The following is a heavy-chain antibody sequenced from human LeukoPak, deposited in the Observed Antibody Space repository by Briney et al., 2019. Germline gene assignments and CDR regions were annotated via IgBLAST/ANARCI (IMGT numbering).Heavy chain of an antibody. CDR1: GFTFSSHA. CDR3: AKSSSLTIFGVVIPAGFDP. J-gene: IGHJ5*02. D-gene: IGHD3-3*01. V-gene: IGHV3-23*01. CDR2: ISGNDGTT. Sequence: GGSLRLSCAASGFTFSSHAMSWVRQAPGKGLEWVSTISGNDGTTYYADSVKGRFTISRDNSKNTLYLQMNSLRAEDTAVYYCAKSSSLTIFGVVIPAGFDPWGQGTLVTVSS.